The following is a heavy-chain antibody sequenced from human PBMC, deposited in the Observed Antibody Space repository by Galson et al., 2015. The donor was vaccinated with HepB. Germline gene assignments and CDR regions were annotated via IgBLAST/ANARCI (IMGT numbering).Heavy chain of an antibody. CDR3: AREGLWFGDRRGWFDP. V-gene: IGHV1-18*01. CDR2: ISAYNGNT. J-gene: IGHJ5*02. CDR1: GGTFSSYA. D-gene: IGHD3-10*01. Sequence: SVKVSCKASGGTFSSYAISWVRQAPGQGLEWMGWISAYNGNTNYARKLQGRVTMTTDTSTSTAYMELRSLRSDDTAVYYCAREGLWFGDRRGWFDPWGQGTLVTVSS.